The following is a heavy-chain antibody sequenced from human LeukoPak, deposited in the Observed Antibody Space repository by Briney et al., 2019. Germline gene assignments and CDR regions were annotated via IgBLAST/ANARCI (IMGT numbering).Heavy chain of an antibody. CDR1: AGSISSSSYY. CDR3: AKEGAVRWFDP. V-gene: IGHV4-39*07. Sequence: SETLFLTCTVSAGSISSSSYYWTVIRQPPGKGLEWIGGIYHTGHTFYNPSLKSRVTISVETSKNQFSLKLNSVTAADTAVYYCAKEGAVRWFDPWGQGTLVTVSS. CDR2: IYHTGHT. J-gene: IGHJ5*02. D-gene: IGHD1-26*01.